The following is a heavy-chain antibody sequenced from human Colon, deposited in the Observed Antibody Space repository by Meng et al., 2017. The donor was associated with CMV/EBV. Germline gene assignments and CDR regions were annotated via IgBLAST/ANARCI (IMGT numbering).Heavy chain of an antibody. V-gene: IGHV4-39*02. CDR3: ARLERGVVPASRHYYYGMDV. CDR2: IYHTGTV. J-gene: IGHJ6*02. Sequence: SETLSLTCRVSGASIISTYHWGWIRQTPEKGLEWIGSIYHTGTVYYNPSLNSRVSMFVDTSNNHFSLKLTSVTPADTAVYYCARLERGVVPASRHYYYGMDVWGRGTSVTVSS. CDR1: GASIISTYH. D-gene: IGHD2-2*01.